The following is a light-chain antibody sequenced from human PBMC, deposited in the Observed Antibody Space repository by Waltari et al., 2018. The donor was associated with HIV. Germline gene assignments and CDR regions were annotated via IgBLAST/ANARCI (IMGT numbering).Light chain of an antibody. Sequence: SSDLTQDPGVSVAVGQTVRITCQGDSLRTYYTAWYQQKPGQAPILVVYGTNNRPAGVPDRFSGSTSGDTASLTITGAQAVDEADYYCGSRDTSGYSFAFGPGTKVTVL. V-gene: IGLV3-19*01. CDR3: GSRDTSGYSFA. CDR1: SLRTYY. J-gene: IGLJ1*01. CDR2: GTN.